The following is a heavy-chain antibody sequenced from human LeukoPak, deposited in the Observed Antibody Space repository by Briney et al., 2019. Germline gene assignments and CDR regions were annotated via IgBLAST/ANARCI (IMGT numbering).Heavy chain of an antibody. CDR2: IYYSGST. J-gene: IGHJ3*02. Sequence: PSQTLSLTCTVSGGSISSGGYYWSWIRQPPGKGLEWIGYIYYSGSTYYNPSLKSRVTISVDTSKNQFSLKLSSVTAADTAVYYCARVPSQRVGTISRATDAFDIWGQGTMVTVSS. D-gene: IGHD3-9*01. CDR1: GGSISSGGYY. V-gene: IGHV4-30-4*08. CDR3: ARVPSQRVGTISRATDAFDI.